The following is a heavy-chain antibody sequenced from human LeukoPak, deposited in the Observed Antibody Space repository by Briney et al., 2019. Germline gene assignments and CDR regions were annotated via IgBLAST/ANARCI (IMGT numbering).Heavy chain of an antibody. Sequence: SVKGRFTISRDNVKNSLYLHMNILRAEDTAVYYCVRDFSSPGFADYWGQGTLVTVSS. J-gene: IGHJ4*02. D-gene: IGHD2-2*01. CDR3: VRDFSSPGFADY. V-gene: IGHV3-21*01.